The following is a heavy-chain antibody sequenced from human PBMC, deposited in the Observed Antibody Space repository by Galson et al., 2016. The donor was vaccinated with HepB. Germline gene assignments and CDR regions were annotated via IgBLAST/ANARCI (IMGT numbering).Heavy chain of an antibody. CDR1: GDSVSSDSAA. J-gene: IGHJ6*02. CDR2: TYYRSEWRY. D-gene: IGHD3-9*01. V-gene: IGHV6-1*01. Sequence: CAISGDSVSSDSAAWHWIRQSPSRGLEWLGRTYYRSEWRYDYAVFVRSRITINADISRNHFSLQLKSVTPEDTAVYYCARDGDRSRDWFVTTDNYYGMDVWGQGTTVTVSS. CDR3: ARDGDRSRDWFVTTDNYYGMDV.